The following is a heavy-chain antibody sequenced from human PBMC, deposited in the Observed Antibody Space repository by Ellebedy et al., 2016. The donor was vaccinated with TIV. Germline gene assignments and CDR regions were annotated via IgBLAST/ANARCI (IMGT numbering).Heavy chain of an antibody. CDR3: ARAGQPSYDYYMDV. V-gene: IGHV1-46*03. CDR1: GYTFTSYG. CDR2: IKLADGSR. J-gene: IGHJ6*03. D-gene: IGHD3-10*01. Sequence: ASVKVSCXTSGYTFTSYGFSWVRQAPGQGLEWVGIIKLADGSRSFAQKFQGRLTMTRDTSTSTVYMELISLRSDDTAVYYCARAGQPSYDYYMDVWGKGTTVTVSS.